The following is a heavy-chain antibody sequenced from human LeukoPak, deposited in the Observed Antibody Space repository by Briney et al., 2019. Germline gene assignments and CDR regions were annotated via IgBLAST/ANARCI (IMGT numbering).Heavy chain of an antibody. V-gene: IGHV1-69*05. D-gene: IGHD3-22*01. J-gene: IGHJ6*03. CDR1: GGTFSSYA. CDR3: ARDSTLSRVITATTTYHCFYYIDV. CDR2: IIPVFQTP. Sequence: WASVKVSCKASGGTFSSYAITWVRQAPGQGLEWIGGIIPVFQTPNYAQNFRGRVTITTDESTRTAYMELSSLRSEDTAIYYCARDSTLSRVITATTTYHCFYYIDVWGKGTTVTISS.